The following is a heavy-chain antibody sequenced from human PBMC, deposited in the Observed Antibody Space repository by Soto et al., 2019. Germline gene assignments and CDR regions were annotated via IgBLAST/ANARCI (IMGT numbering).Heavy chain of an antibody. V-gene: IGHV5-51*01. J-gene: IGHJ6*02. CDR2: IFPRDSDT. CDR1: GYSFSNYW. CDR3: ARIMVRGVITYSRDYHGMDV. D-gene: IGHD3-10*01. Sequence: GESLKISCKGSGYSFSNYWIGWVRQMPGKDLEWMGIIFPRDSDTRYSPSFQGQVTISADKSISTAYLQWSSLKASDTAMYYCARIMVRGVITYSRDYHGMDVWGQGTTVTVS.